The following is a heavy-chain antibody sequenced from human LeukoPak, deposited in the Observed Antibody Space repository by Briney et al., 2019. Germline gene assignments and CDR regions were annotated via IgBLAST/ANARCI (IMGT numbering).Heavy chain of an antibody. J-gene: IGHJ2*01. D-gene: IGHD6-19*01. V-gene: IGHV4-59*08. CDR2: IYYSGST. Sequence: SETLSLTCTVSGXSISSYYWSWIRQPPGKGLESIAYIYYSGSTNYNPSLESRLTMSVDTSKNQFSLNLNSVTAADTAVYYCARLIAVTGDTYWYFDLWGRGTLVTVSS. CDR1: GXSISSYY. CDR3: ARLIAVTGDTYWYFDL.